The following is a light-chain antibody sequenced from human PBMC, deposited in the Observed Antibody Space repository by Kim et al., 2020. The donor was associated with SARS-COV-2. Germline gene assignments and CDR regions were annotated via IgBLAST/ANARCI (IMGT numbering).Light chain of an antibody. J-gene: IGKJ1*01. CDR1: QSVSSGY. CDR3: QQYSSSPWT. V-gene: IGKV3-20*01. Sequence: SPGERATLSCRASQSVSSGYLAWYQQKPGQAPRLLIYGASSRATGIPDRFSGSGSGTDFTLTISRLEPEDCAVFYCQQYSSSPWTFGQGTKEDIK. CDR2: GAS.